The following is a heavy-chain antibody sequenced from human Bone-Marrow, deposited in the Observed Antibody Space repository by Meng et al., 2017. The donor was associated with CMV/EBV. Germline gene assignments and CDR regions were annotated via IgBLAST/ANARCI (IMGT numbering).Heavy chain of an antibody. D-gene: IGHD3-3*01. CDR1: GFTFSSYA. V-gene: IGHV3-30-3*01. Sequence: GESLKISYAASGFTFSSYAMHWVRQAPGKGLEWVAVISYDGSNKYYADSVKGRFTISRDNSKNTLYLQMNSLRAEDTAVYYCARDSEYYDFWSTQWDYWGQGTLVTVSS. CDR3: ARDSEYYDFWSTQWDY. CDR2: ISYDGSNK. J-gene: IGHJ4*02.